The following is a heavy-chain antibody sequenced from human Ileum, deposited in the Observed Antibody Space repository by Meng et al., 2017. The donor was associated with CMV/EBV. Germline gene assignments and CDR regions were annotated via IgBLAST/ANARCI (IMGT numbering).Heavy chain of an antibody. V-gene: IGHV3-49*04. J-gene: IGHJ4*02. Sequence: GESLKISCTVSGFTFGDYAMTWARQAPGKAPEWVGFIRAKAYGGTTEYATSVKGRFTISRDDSEGFVYLQMNSLKTEDTARYYCTRELRQDQRWLRALAYWGRGTLVTVSS. CDR3: TRELRQDQRWLRALAY. D-gene: IGHD5-18*01. CDR2: IRAKAYGGTT. CDR1: GFTFGDYA.